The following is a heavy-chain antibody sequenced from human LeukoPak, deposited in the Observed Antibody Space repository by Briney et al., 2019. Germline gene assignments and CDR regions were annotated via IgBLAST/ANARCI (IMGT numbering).Heavy chain of an antibody. J-gene: IGHJ4*02. Sequence: GGSLRLSCAASGFTFSSYAMHWVRQAPGKGLEWVAVISYDGTNKYYADSVRGRFTFSRDNSKNTLYLQMNSLRVEDTAVYYCARRHIAVAGPLDSWGQGTLVTVSS. CDR3: ARRHIAVAGPLDS. CDR1: GFTFSSYA. D-gene: IGHD6-19*01. CDR2: ISYDGTNK. V-gene: IGHV3-30*04.